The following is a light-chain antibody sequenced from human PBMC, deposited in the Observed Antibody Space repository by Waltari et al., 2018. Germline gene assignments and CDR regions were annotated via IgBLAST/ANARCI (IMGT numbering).Light chain of an antibody. Sequence: DLPITQSPSSLSASVSDRVTIPFRASPTISRFLNWYQQKPGKAPNRLIYAASTLQSGVPSRFSGSGSGTDFTLTISSLHPEDFATYYCQQTYSTPLTFGGGTEVEIK. V-gene: IGKV1-39*01. CDR3: QQTYSTPLT. CDR2: AAS. J-gene: IGKJ4*01. CDR1: PTISRF.